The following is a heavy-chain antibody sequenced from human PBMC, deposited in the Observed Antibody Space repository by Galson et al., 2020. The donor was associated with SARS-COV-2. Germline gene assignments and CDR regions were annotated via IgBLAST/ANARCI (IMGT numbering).Heavy chain of an antibody. V-gene: IGHV4-30-4*01. CDR1: GRSIGVDYYY. D-gene: IGHD3-10*01. CDR3: ARVEGAGSYYYIDS. Sequence: SQTPSLTCTVSGRSIGVDYYYRTCIRQPPGRRLEWIGYAHYRRNTYHNPPHEGRVTISIDASKNHFSLQLNSVTAADTAVYYCARVEGAGSYYYIDSWGQGTLVAVSS. J-gene: IGHJ4*02. CDR2: AHYRRNT.